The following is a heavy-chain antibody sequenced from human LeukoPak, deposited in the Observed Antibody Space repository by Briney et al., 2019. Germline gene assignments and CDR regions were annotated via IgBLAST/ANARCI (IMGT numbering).Heavy chain of an antibody. CDR1: GYTFTGYY. V-gene: IGHV1-2*02. CDR2: INPNSGGT. Sequence: ASVKVSCKASGYTFTGYYMHWVRQAPGQGLEWMGWINPNSGGTNYAQKFQGRATMTRDTSISTAYMDLSRLRSDDTAVYYCAREMRIEYSSSLPIDYWGQGTLVTVSS. CDR3: AREMRIEYSSSLPIDY. D-gene: IGHD6-6*01. J-gene: IGHJ4*02.